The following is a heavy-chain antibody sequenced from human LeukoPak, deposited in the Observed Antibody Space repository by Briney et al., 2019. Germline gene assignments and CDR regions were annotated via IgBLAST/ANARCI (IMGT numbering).Heavy chain of an antibody. CDR2: IYWDDDK. J-gene: IGHJ4*02. D-gene: IGHD4-17*01. CDR1: GFSLSTIGVG. Sequence: SGPTLVKPTQTLTLTCTFSGFSLSTIGVGVGWIRQPPGKALEWLALIYWDDDKRYSPSLKSRLTITKDTSKNQVVLTMTNMDPVDTATYYCAHRLGGDYVFRYWGQGTLVTVSS. CDR3: AHRLGGDYVFRY. V-gene: IGHV2-5*02.